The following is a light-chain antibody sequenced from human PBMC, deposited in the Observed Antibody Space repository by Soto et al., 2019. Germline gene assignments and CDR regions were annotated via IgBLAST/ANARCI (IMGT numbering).Light chain of an antibody. CDR1: QAINSA. J-gene: IGKJ5*01. CDR2: DAS. V-gene: IGKV1-13*02. Sequence: VQLTQSPSSLSASIGHRGTITCRASQAINSALAWYRQKPGKAPDLLIFDASTLESGVPSRFSGRGFGTDFTLTISSLQPEDFATYYCQQFYTYPITFGQGTRLEIK. CDR3: QQFYTYPIT.